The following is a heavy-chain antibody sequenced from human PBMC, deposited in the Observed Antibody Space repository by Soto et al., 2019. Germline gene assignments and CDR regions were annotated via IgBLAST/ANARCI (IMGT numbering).Heavy chain of an antibody. J-gene: IGHJ4*02. CDR2: ISYDGGNK. CDR3: AREDRDIVVVPAAILPDY. CDR1: GFTFSSYA. D-gene: IGHD2-2*02. V-gene: IGHV3-30-3*01. Sequence: HPGGSLRLSCAASGFTFSSYAMHWVRQAPGKGLEWVAIISYDGGNKYYADSVKGRFTISRDNSKNTLYLQMNSLRAEDTAVYYCAREDRDIVVVPAAILPDYWGQGTLVTVSS.